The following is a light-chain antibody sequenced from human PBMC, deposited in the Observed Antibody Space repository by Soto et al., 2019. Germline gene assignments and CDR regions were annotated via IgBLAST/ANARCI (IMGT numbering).Light chain of an antibody. CDR1: NSDVGGYNY. Sequence: QSALTQPDSVSGSPGQSITISCTGTNSDVGGYNYVSWYQHHPGKAPKLMIYEVSNRPSGVSNRFSGSKSGDTASLTISGLQAEDEADYFCASDSSSNTLVLGGGTKLTVL. CDR2: EVS. J-gene: IGLJ3*02. CDR3: ASDSSSNTLV. V-gene: IGLV2-14*01.